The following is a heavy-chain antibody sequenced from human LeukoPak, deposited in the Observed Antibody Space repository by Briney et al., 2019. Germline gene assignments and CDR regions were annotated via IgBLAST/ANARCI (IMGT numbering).Heavy chain of an antibody. Sequence: GGSLRLSCAASGFTFSSYAMSWVRQAPGKGLEWVSTISGSGGSTYYADSVKGRFTISRDNSKNTLYLQMNSLRAEDTAVYYCARSLGELSFFDYWGQGTLVTVSS. D-gene: IGHD3-16*02. CDR1: GFTFSSYA. CDR3: ARSLGELSFFDY. V-gene: IGHV3-23*01. CDR2: ISGSGGST. J-gene: IGHJ4*02.